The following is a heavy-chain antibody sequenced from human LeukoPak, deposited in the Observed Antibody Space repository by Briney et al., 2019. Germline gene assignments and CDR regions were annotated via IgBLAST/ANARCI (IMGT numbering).Heavy chain of an antibody. D-gene: IGHD4-17*01. J-gene: IGHJ5*02. CDR2: ISYDGSNK. CDR3: ARDYGDSTNWFDP. CDR1: GFTFSSYG. Sequence: PGGSLRLSCAASGFTFSSYGMHWVRQAPGKGLEWVAVISYDGSNKYYADSVKGRFTISRDNAKNSLYLQMNSLRAEDTAVYYCARDYGDSTNWFDPWGQGTLVTVSS. V-gene: IGHV3-30*03.